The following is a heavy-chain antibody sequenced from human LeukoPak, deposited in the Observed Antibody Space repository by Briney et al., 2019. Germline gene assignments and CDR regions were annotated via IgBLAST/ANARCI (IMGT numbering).Heavy chain of an antibody. CDR2: ISAYNGNT. Sequence: ASVKVSCKASGYTFTSYGISWVRQAPGQGLEWMGWISAYNGNTNYAQKLQGRGTMTTDTSTSTAYMELRSLRSDDTAVYYCARVEGQQPNLYYFDYWGQGTLVTVSS. CDR1: GYTFTSYG. D-gene: IGHD6-13*01. CDR3: ARVEGQQPNLYYFDY. V-gene: IGHV1-18*01. J-gene: IGHJ4*02.